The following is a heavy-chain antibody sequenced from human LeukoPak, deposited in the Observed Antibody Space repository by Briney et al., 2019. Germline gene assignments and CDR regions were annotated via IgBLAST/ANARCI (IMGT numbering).Heavy chain of an antibody. CDR2: VHLDGRT. Sequence: PSETLSLTCTVSGDSIGSYFWSWIRQPPGKGLEWIGEVHLDGRTNYNPSLKSRLTISVDLSENHISPKLTSVTAADTAVYYCAREGGFFRPLDYSGQGTLVTVSS. J-gene: IGHJ4*02. D-gene: IGHD3-3*01. CDR3: AREGGFFRPLDY. CDR1: GDSIGSYF. V-gene: IGHV4-59*12.